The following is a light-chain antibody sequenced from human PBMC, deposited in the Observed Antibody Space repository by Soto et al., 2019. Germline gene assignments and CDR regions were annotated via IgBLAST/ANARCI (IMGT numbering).Light chain of an antibody. V-gene: IGKV1-5*01. CDR2: DAS. Sequence: DIQMTQSPSTLSASVGDRVTITCRASQSISSWLAWYQQEPGKAPKLLIYDASSLESGVSSRFSGSGSGTEFTLTISSLQPDDFATYYCQQYNSYSPTFGQGTKVEIK. CDR1: QSISSW. CDR3: QQYNSYSPT. J-gene: IGKJ1*01.